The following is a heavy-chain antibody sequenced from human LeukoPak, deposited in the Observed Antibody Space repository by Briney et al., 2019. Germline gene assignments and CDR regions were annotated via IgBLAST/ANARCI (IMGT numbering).Heavy chain of an antibody. V-gene: IGHV3-9*01. CDR3: AKDYGSGSYGGRFYYYYGMDV. CDR2: ISWNSGSI. Sequence: GGSLRLSCAASGFTFDDYAMHWVRQAPGKGLGWVSGISWNSGSIGYADSVKGRFTISRDNAKNSLYLQMNSLRAEDTALYYCAKDYGSGSYGGRFYYYYGMDVGGQGTTVTVSS. D-gene: IGHD3-10*01. CDR1: GFTFDDYA. J-gene: IGHJ6*02.